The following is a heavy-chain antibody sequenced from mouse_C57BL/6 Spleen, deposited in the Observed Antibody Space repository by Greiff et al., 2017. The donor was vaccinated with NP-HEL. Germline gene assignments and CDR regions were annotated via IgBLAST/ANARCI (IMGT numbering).Heavy chain of an antibody. CDR3: ARGEDLGRAWFAY. J-gene: IGHJ3*01. CDR1: GYTFTSYW. V-gene: IGHV1-52*01. Sequence: VQLQQPGAELVRPGSSVKLSCKASGYTFTSYWMHWVKQRPIQGLEWIGNIDPSDSETHYNQKFKDKATLTVDKSSSTAYMQLSSLTSEDSAVYYCARGEDLGRAWFAYWGQGTLVTVSA. CDR2: IDPSDSET. D-gene: IGHD4-1*01.